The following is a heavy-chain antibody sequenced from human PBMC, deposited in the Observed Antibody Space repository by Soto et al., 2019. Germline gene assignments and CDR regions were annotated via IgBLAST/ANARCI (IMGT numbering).Heavy chain of an antibody. Sequence: GGSLRLSCAASGFTFSSYSMNWVRQAPGKGLEWVSSISSSSSYIYYADSVKGRFTISRENAKNSLYLQMNSLRAEDTAVYYCAREGHRAAAPNWFDPWGQGTLVTVSS. J-gene: IGHJ5*02. V-gene: IGHV3-21*01. CDR3: AREGHRAAAPNWFDP. CDR1: GFTFSSYS. D-gene: IGHD6-13*01. CDR2: ISSSSSYI.